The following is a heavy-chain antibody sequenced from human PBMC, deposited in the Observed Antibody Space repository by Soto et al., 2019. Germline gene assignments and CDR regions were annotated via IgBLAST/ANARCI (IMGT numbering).Heavy chain of an antibody. CDR3: ASSGDSYYFDY. V-gene: IGHV3-64*01. CDR1: GFTFSSYA. Sequence: EVQLVESGGGLVQPGGSLRLSCAASGFTFSSYAMHWVRQAPGKGLEYVSAISSNGGSTYYANSVKGRFTISRDNSKNTLYLRMGSLRAEDMAVNYCASSGDSYYFDYWGQGTLVTGSS. J-gene: IGHJ4*02. D-gene: IGHD3-10*01. CDR2: ISSNGGST.